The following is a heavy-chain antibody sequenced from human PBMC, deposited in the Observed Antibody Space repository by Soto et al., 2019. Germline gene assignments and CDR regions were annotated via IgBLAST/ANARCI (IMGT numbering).Heavy chain of an antibody. CDR2: ISCSGGST. Sequence: GGSLRLSCAASGFTFDDYAMHWVRQAPGKGLEWVSGISCSGGSTYYADSVKGRFTISRDNSKNTLYLQMNSLRAEDTAVYYCAKDQFVVVVAATQYFQHWGQGTLVTVSS. CDR1: GFTFDDYA. V-gene: IGHV3-23*01. D-gene: IGHD2-15*01. CDR3: AKDQFVVVVAATQYFQH. J-gene: IGHJ1*01.